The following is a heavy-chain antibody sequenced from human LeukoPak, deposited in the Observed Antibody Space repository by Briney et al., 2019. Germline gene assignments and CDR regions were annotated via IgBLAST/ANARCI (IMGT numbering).Heavy chain of an antibody. Sequence: ASVKVSCKASGYTFTSYDINWVRQATGQGLEWMGWMNPNSGNTGYAQKFQGRVTMTRNTSISTVYMELSSLRSEDTAVYYCARGIRRVRETAPGYWGQGTLVTVSS. V-gene: IGHV1-8*01. CDR3: ARGIRRVRETAPGY. CDR1: GYTFTSYD. J-gene: IGHJ4*02. CDR2: MNPNSGNT. D-gene: IGHD5-24*01.